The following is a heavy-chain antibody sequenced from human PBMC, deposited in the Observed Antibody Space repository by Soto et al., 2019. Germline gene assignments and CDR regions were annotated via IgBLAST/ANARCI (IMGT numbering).Heavy chain of an antibody. CDR1: GFSITSPRLG. J-gene: IGHJ6*02. CDR3: ARVAMVRGGSQSYYFGMDV. V-gene: IGHV2-26*01. CDR2: IFSTDEI. D-gene: IGHD3-10*01. Sequence: VTLKESGPALVKSTETLTLTCAVSGFSITSPRLGVSWIRQPPGKALEWLAHIFSTDEISYTTSLKSRLTIAKDTSKRQVVLTMTNMDPADTGTYFCARVAMVRGGSQSYYFGMDVWGQGTTVTVSS.